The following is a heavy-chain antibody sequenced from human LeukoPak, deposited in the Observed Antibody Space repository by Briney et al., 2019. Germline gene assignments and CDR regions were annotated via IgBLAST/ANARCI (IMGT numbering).Heavy chain of an antibody. D-gene: IGHD6-19*01. CDR1: GGSISSSSYY. CDR2: IYYSGST. CDR3: ARRRGSGCDY. J-gene: IGHJ4*02. Sequence: SETLSLTRTVSGGSISSSSYYWGWIRQPPGKGLEWIGSIYYSGSTYYNPSLKSRVTISVDTSKNQFSLKLSSVTAADTAVYYCARRRGSGCDYWGQGTLVTVSS. V-gene: IGHV4-39*01.